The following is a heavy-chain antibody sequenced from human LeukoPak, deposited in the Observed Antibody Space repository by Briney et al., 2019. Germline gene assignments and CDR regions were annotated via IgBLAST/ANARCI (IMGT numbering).Heavy chain of an antibody. CDR2: MNPNSGNT. D-gene: IGHD6-6*01. CDR1: GYTFTSYD. J-gene: IGHJ6*03. V-gene: IGHV1-8*01. Sequence: ASVKVSCKASGYTFTSYDINWVRQATGQGPEWMGWMNPNSGNTGYAQKFQGRVTMTRNTSISTAYMELSSLRSEDTAVYYCARDPQVLSSSASGYYYYYMDVWGKGTTVTVSS. CDR3: ARDPQVLSSSASGYYYYYMDV.